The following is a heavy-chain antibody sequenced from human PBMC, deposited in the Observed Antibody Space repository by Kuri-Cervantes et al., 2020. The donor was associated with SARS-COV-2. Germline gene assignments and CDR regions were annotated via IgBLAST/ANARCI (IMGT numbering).Heavy chain of an antibody. CDR1: GFTFSSYG. D-gene: IGHD6-19*01. V-gene: IGHV3-33*01. CDR2: IWYDGSNK. J-gene: IGHJ3*02. Sequence: GGSLRLSSAASGFTFSSYGMHWVRQAPGKGLEWVAVIWYDGSNKYYADSVKGRFTISRDNSKNTLYPQMNSLRAEDTAVYYCARRIAVAGVGAFDIWGQGTMVTVSS. CDR3: ARRIAVAGVGAFDI.